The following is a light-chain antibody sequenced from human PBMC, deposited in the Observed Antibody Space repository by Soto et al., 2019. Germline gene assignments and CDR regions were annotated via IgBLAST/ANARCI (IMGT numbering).Light chain of an antibody. CDR3: QHYKFWVWT. CDR2: GAS. J-gene: IGKJ1*01. Sequence: EIVMTQSPATLSVSPGERATLSCRASQSVGSDLAWYQQKPGQAPRLLIYGASTRAPGIPARFSGSGSGTEFTLTVSSLQSEDIAVYFCQHYKFWVWTLGQGTKVDIK. V-gene: IGKV3-15*01. CDR1: QSVGSD.